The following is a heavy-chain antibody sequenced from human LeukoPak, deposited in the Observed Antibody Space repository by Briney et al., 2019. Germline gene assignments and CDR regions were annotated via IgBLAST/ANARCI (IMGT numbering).Heavy chain of an antibody. CDR1: GFIVSGNH. CDR2: VYSVGAT. J-gene: IGHJ4*02. V-gene: IGHV3-66*01. CDR3: ATERPGSRTLDS. Sequence: GGSLRLSCAASGFIVSGNHMNWVRLAPGKGLEWVSIVYSVGATYYEDSVKGRFTISRDDSKNIVYLQMNNLRSEDTAVYFCATERPGSRTLDSWGQGTLVTVAS. D-gene: IGHD1-14*01.